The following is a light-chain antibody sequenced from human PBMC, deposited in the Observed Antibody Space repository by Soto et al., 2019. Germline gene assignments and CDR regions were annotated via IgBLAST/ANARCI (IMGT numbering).Light chain of an antibody. Sequence: DIQMTQSPSSLSASVGDRVTITCQASQDISNYLNWYQQKPGKAPKLLIYDASNLETGVPSRFSGSGSGTDFTFTISSLQPEDIATYYCHQYDNPLTFGGGTKVEIK. J-gene: IGKJ4*01. CDR2: DAS. CDR1: QDISNY. V-gene: IGKV1-33*01. CDR3: HQYDNPLT.